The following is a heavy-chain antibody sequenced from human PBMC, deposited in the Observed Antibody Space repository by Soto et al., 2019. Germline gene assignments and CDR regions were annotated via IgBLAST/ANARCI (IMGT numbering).Heavy chain of an antibody. CDR3: ARVELVVRGVITT. CDR1: GGTFSSYA. D-gene: IGHD3-10*01. J-gene: IGHJ5*02. CDR2: IIPIFGTA. V-gene: IGHV1-69*06. Sequence: SVKVSCKASGGTFSSYAISWVRQAPGQGLEWMGGIIPIFGTANYAQKFQGRVTITADKSTSTAYMELSSLRSEDTAVYYCARVELVVRGVITTWGQGTLVTVSS.